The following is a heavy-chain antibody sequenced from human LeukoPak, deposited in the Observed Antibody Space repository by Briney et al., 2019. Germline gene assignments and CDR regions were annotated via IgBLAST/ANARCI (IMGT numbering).Heavy chain of an antibody. V-gene: IGHV3-30*04. CDR2: ISNDGNNK. CDR3: ARPDDSESFYRANHY. D-gene: IGHD3-10*01. Sequence: QPGRSLRLSCAASGFSFNTYPMHWVRQAPGKGLGWVAVISNDGNNKYYADSVKGRFTISRDNSNNTLSLQMNGLRVEDTAVYYCARPDDSESFYRANHYWGRGTLVTVS. J-gene: IGHJ4*02. CDR1: GFSFNTYP.